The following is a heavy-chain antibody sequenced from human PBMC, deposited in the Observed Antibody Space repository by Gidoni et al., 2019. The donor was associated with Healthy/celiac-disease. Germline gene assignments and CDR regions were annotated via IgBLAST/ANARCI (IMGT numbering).Heavy chain of an antibody. CDR1: GFPFSGSA. D-gene: IGHD2-15*01. Sequence: EVQLVESGGGLVQPGGSLKLSCAASGFPFSGSAMHWVRQASGKGLEWVGRIRSKANSYATAYAASVKGRFTISRDDSKNTAYLQMNSLKTEDTAVYYCTRRPVVGSQYYGMDVWGQGTTVTVSS. V-gene: IGHV3-73*01. J-gene: IGHJ6*02. CDR3: TRRPVVGSQYYGMDV. CDR2: IRSKANSYAT.